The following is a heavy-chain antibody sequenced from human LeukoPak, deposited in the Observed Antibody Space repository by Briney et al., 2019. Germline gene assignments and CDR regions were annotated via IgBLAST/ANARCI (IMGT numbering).Heavy chain of an antibody. CDR2: ISGSCCST. CDR3: AIRTAPQNLYFDL. Sequence: SGRSLRLSCAASGFTFSSYSMSWVSQAPGKGLEWVSAISGSCCSTFYTDSVKDRFTISRDNSKNTLYLQMNSLISGHTAVYYCAIRTAPQNLYFDLWGRGTLVTVSS. V-gene: IGHV3-23*01. CDR1: GFTFSSYS. D-gene: IGHD2-21*02. J-gene: IGHJ2*01.